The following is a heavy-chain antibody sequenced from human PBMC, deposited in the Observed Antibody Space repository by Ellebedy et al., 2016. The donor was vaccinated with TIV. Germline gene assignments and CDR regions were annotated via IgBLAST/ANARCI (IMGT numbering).Heavy chain of an antibody. CDR1: GYTFTSYG. CDR3: ARFDFYGGDSYWYFDL. V-gene: IGHV1-18*01. D-gene: IGHD4-23*01. J-gene: IGHJ2*01. Sequence: ASVKVSCKASGYTFTSYGISWVRQAPGQGLEWMGWISAYNGNTNYAQKLQGRVTMTTDTSTSTAYMELRSLRSDDTAVYYCARFDFYGGDSYWYFDLWGRGTLVTVSS. CDR2: ISAYNGNT.